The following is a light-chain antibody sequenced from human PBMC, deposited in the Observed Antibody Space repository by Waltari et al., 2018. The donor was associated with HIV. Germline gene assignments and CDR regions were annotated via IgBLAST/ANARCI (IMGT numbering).Light chain of an antibody. CDR1: QSVLYSSNNKNY. V-gene: IGKV4-1*01. CDR3: QQYYGSPPMYT. Sequence: DIVMTQSPDSLVVSLGERATINCKSSQSVLYSSNNKNYLSWYQQKAGQPPKLLIYWASTRESGVPDRFSGSGSGTDFTLTISSLQAEDVAVYYCQQYYGSPPMYTFGQGTKLEIK. CDR2: WAS. J-gene: IGKJ2*01.